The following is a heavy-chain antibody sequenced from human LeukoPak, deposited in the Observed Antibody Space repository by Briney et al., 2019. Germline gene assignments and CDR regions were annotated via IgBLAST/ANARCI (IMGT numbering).Heavy chain of an antibody. V-gene: IGHV3-30-3*01. D-gene: IGHD5-12*01. CDR3: ARDWRYNAYDI. Sequence: GGSLRLSCAASGFTFSSYAMHWVRQAPGKGLEWVAVISYDGSNKYYADSVKGRFTISRDNAKNALYLQMNSLRAEDTAIYYCARDWRYNAYDIWGQGTLSSSPQ. J-gene: IGHJ4*02. CDR2: ISYDGSNK. CDR1: GFTFSSYA.